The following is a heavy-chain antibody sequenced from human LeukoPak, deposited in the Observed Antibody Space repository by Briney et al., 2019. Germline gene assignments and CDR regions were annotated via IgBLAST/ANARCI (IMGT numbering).Heavy chain of an antibody. CDR1: GASITSHH. V-gene: IGHV4-59*11. J-gene: IGHJ4*02. CDR3: ATIKRGSIFGYFDF. Sequence: PSETLSLTCTDSGASITSHHWSWIRQTPGKGLEWIAYLYDTVGTKDNPSLKRRLTLSADTSKNQFSLRLSSVTAADTAVYYCATIKRGSIFGYFDFWGQGIKVTVSS. D-gene: IGHD5-18*01. CDR2: LYDTVGT.